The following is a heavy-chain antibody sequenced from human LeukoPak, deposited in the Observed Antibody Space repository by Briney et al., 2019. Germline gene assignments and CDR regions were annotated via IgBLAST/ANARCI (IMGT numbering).Heavy chain of an antibody. CDR3: ARESQRNYYDSPPPDDY. CDR1: GGSISSGGYS. V-gene: IGHV4-30-2*01. Sequence: PSQTLSLTCAVSGGSISSGGYSWSWIRQPPGKGLEWIGYIYHSGSTYYNPSLKSRVTISVDRSKNQFSLKLSSVTAADTAVYYCARESQRNYYDSPPPDDYWGQGTLVTVSS. D-gene: IGHD3-22*01. CDR2: IYHSGST. J-gene: IGHJ4*02.